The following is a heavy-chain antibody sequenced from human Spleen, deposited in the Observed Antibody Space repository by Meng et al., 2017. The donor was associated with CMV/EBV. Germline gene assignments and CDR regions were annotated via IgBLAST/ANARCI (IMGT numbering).Heavy chain of an antibody. CDR3: ARVHSGSYLIDY. CDR1: DYSISSGFY. CDR2: VYYSGST. J-gene: IGHJ4*02. V-gene: IGHV4-38-2*02. D-gene: IGHD1-26*01. Sequence: SETLSLTCTVSDYSISSGFYWGWIRQPPGKGLEWIGSVYYSGSTYYNPSLKSRVSISADMSKNQFSLKLSSVTAADTAVYYCARVHSGSYLIDYWGQGTLVTVSS.